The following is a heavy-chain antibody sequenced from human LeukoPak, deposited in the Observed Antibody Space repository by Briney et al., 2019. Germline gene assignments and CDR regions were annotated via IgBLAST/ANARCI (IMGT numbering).Heavy chain of an antibody. D-gene: IGHD1-1*01. CDR2: IGGGGVDT. CDR3: AKDPPTTGTTFDN. CDR1: GFTFSSYA. J-gene: IGHJ4*02. V-gene: IGHV3-23*01. Sequence: PGGSLRLSCAASGFTFSSYAMSWVRQAPGKGLEWVSSIGGGGVDTYYADSVKGRFTISIDNSKNTLYLQMNSLRVEDTAVYYCAKDPPTTGTTFDNWGRGTLVTVSS.